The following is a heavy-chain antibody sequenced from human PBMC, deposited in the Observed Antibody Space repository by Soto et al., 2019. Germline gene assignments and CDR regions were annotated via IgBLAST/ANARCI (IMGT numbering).Heavy chain of an antibody. CDR3: ARRVLTTVEFDY. CDR2: ISAYNGNT. V-gene: IGHV1-18*01. Sequence: ASVKVSCTASGSTFTSYGISWVRQAPGQGLEWMGWISAYNGNTNYAQKLQGRVTMTTDTSTSTAYMELRSLRSDDTAVYYCARRVLTTVEFDYWGQGTLVTVSS. D-gene: IGHD4-17*01. J-gene: IGHJ4*02. CDR1: GSTFTSYG.